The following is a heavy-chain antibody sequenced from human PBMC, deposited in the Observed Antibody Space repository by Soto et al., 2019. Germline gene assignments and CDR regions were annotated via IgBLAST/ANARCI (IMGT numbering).Heavy chain of an antibody. CDR1: GFTFSAYW. D-gene: IGHD2-15*01. Sequence: GGSLRLSCAASGFTFSAYWMSWVRQAPGMGLEWVANIKQDASEKYYVDSTKGRFIISRDNAKKSLYLQMNSLRVEDTAVYYCARVGLPRTTVTHTPPDIWGQGTLVTVSS. V-gene: IGHV3-7*03. CDR2: IKQDASEK. J-gene: IGHJ4*02. CDR3: ARVGLPRTTVTHTPPDI.